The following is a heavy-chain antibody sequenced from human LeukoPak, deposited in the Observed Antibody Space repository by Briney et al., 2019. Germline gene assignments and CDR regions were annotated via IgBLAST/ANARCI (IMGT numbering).Heavy chain of an antibody. CDR1: GGSIISYY. Sequence: SETLSLTCTVSGGSIISYYWSWIRQPLGKGLEWIGYIYYSGSTNYNPSLKSRVTISVDTSKNQFSLKLSSVTAADTAVYYCARNRYCSGGSCYFDYWGQGTLVTVSS. D-gene: IGHD2-15*01. CDR3: ARNRYCSGGSCYFDY. V-gene: IGHV4-59*08. J-gene: IGHJ4*02. CDR2: IYYSGST.